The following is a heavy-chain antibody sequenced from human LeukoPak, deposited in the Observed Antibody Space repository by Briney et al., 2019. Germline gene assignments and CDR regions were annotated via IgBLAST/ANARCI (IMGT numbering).Heavy chain of an antibody. CDR2: IYYSGST. D-gene: IGHD2-15*01. J-gene: IGHJ4*02. Sequence: SETLSLTCTVSGGSISSYYWSWIRQPPGKGLEWIGYIYYSGSTNYNPSLKSRVTISVDTSKNQFSLKLSSVTAADTAVYYCARRRSGYLDYWGQGTLVTVSS. CDR3: ARRRSGYLDY. V-gene: IGHV4-59*12. CDR1: GGSISSYY.